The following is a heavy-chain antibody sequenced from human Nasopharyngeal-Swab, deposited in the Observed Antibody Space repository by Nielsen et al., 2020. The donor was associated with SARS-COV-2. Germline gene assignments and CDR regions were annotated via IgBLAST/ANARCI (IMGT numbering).Heavy chain of an antibody. J-gene: IGHJ6*02. CDR3: ARRGGDIVVVPADGTYYYYGMDV. Sequence: SETLSLTCAVSGGSISSSNWWSWVRQPPGKGLEWIGEIYHSGSTYYNPSLKSRVTISVDTSKNQFSLKLSSVTAADTAVYYCARRGGDIVVVPADGTYYYYGMDVWGQGTTVTVSS. V-gene: IGHV4-4*02. D-gene: IGHD2-2*01. CDR1: GGSISSSNW. CDR2: IYHSGST.